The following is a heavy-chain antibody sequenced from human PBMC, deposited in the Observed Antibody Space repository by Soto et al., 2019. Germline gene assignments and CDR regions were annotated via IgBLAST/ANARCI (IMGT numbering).Heavy chain of an antibody. D-gene: IGHD6-13*01. Sequence: QVQLVESGGGVVQPGRSLRLSCAASGFTFSSYAMHWVRQAPGKGLEWVAVISYDGSNKYYADSVKGRFTISRDNSKNTLYLQMNSLRAEDTAVYYCARDPPSIAAAGTGEYFQHWGQGNLVTVSS. V-gene: IGHV3-30-3*01. CDR1: GFTFSSYA. CDR3: ARDPPSIAAAGTGEYFQH. J-gene: IGHJ1*01. CDR2: ISYDGSNK.